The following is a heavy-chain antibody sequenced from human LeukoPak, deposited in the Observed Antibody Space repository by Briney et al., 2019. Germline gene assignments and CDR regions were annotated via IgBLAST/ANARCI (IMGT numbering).Heavy chain of an antibody. Sequence: GRSLRLSCAASGFTFDDYAMHWVRQAPGKGLEWVSGISWNSGSIGYADSVKGRFTISRDNAKNSLYLQMNSPRAEDTALYYCAKDSSGGDYDTFDYWGQGTLVTVSS. CDR1: GFTFDDYA. D-gene: IGHD4-17*01. CDR3: AKDSSGGDYDTFDY. CDR2: ISWNSGSI. J-gene: IGHJ4*02. V-gene: IGHV3-9*01.